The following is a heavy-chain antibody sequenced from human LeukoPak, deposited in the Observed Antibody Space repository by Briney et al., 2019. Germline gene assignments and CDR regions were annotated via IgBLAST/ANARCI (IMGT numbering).Heavy chain of an antibody. CDR2: INPSGGST. Sequence: ASVKVSCKASGYTFTSYYTHWVRQAPGQGLEWMGIINPSGGSTSYAQKFQGRVTMTRDMSTSTVYMELSSLRSEDTAVYYCARGTMIVVVDYWGQGTLVTVSS. D-gene: IGHD3-22*01. J-gene: IGHJ4*02. CDR1: GYTFTSYY. V-gene: IGHV1-46*01. CDR3: ARGTMIVVVDY.